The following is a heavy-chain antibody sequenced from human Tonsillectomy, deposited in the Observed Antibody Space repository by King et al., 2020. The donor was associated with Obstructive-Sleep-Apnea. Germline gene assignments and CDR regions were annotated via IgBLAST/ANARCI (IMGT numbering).Heavy chain of an antibody. CDR3: VRVDGGHAVPYKYNNALDV. CDR2: ISTDGRNK. CDR1: GFTFSSYA. Sequence: VQLVESGGGVVQSGRSLRLSCAASGFTFSSYAMHWFRQAPGKGLDWVAGISTDGRNKYYTDSVKGRFTISRDNSKNTLYVQMNSLRVKDTAVYYCVRVDGGHAVPYKYNNALDVWGQGKTFTVSS. V-gene: IGHV3-30*04. J-gene: IGHJ6*02. D-gene: IGHD2-15*01.